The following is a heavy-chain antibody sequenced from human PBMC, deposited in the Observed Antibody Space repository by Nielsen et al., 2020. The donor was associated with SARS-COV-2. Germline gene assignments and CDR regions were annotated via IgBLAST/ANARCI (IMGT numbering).Heavy chain of an antibody. D-gene: IGHD3-3*01. V-gene: IGHV5-51*01. CDR2: IYPHDSDT. J-gene: IGHJ3*02. CDR3: ARRGASYDFWSGRGDWKDAFDI. CDR1: GYSFTNFW. Sequence: GGSLRLSCQASGYSFTNFWIGWVRQMPGKGLEWMGIIYPHDSDTRYRPSFQGQVTVSADKSITTVYLQWSSLKASDTAIYYCARRGASYDFWSGRGDWKDAFDIWGQGTMVTVSS.